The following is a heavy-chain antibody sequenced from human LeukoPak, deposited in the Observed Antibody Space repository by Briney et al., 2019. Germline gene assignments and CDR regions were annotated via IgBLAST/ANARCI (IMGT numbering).Heavy chain of an antibody. CDR3: ARGYCSGGSCYSVENWFDP. Sequence: ASVKVSCKASGYTFTKYYMFWVRQAPGQGLEWMGRINPSSGGTDYAQKFQGRVTMTRDTSISTAYMELSRLRSDDTAMYYCARGYCSGGSCYSVENWFDPWGQGTLVTVSS. CDR1: GYTFTKYY. V-gene: IGHV1-2*06. D-gene: IGHD2-15*01. J-gene: IGHJ5*02. CDR2: INPSSGGT.